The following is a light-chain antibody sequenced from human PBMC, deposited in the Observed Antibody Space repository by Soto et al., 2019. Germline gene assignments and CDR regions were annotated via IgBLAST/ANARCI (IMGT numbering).Light chain of an antibody. CDR3: CSYAGSELYV. CDR1: SSVVGGYNY. Sequence: QSVLTQPRSVSGSPGQSVTISCTGTSSVVGGYNYVSWYQQHPGKAPKLMIYDVSKRPSGVPDRFSGSKSGNTASLTISGLQAEDEADYYCCSYAGSELYVFGTGTKVTVL. J-gene: IGLJ1*01. CDR2: DVS. V-gene: IGLV2-11*01.